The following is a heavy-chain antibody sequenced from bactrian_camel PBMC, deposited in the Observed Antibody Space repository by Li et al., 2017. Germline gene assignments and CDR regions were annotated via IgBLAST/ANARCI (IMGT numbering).Heavy chain of an antibody. CDR2: ICSVGQT. D-gene: IGHD5*01. CDR3: ASRPRWFTEYNY. V-gene: IGHV3S67*01. Sequence: DVQLVESGGGSVQAGGYLTLSCAASRFTYCMGWFRQAPGNERELVAYICSVGQTYYADSVKGRFTISANNAKTTLFLQMHGLKPEDSGMYYCASRPRWFTEYNYWGQGTQVTVS. CDR1: RFTYC. J-gene: IGHJ4*01.